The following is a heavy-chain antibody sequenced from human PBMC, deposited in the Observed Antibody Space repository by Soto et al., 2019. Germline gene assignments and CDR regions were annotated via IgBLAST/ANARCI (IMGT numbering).Heavy chain of an antibody. CDR3: AKGPFLGKLRYFDCLLNTDAS. J-gene: IGHJ5*02. D-gene: IGHD3-9*01. CDR2: ISGSGGST. Sequence: HPGGSLRLSCAASGFTFSSYAMSWVRQAPGKGLEWVSAISGSGGSTYYADSVKGRFTISRDNSKNTLYLQMNSLRAEDTAVYYCAKGPFLGKLRYFDCLLNTDASWGQGTLVTVSS. CDR1: GFTFSSYA. V-gene: IGHV3-23*01.